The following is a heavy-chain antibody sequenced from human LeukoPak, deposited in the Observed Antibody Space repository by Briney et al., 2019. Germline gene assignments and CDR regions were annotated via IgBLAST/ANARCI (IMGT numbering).Heavy chain of an antibody. CDR2: IYHSGST. D-gene: IGHD3-10*01. CDR3: ARAGEYYYGSGSLTDKWFDP. CDR1: GGSISSGGYS. V-gene: IGHV4-30-2*01. Sequence: PSETLSLTCAISGGSISSGGYSWSWIRQPPGKGLECIGYIYHSGSTYHNPSLKRRVTISVDRSKDQFSLKLSSVTAADTAVYYCARAGEYYYGSGSLTDKWFDPWGQGTLVTVSS. J-gene: IGHJ5*02.